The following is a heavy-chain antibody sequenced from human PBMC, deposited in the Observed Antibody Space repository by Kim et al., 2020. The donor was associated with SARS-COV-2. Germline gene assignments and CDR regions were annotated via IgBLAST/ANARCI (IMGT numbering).Heavy chain of an antibody. J-gene: IGHJ6*02. CDR3: ARGRGGTTVVTLGLGYYYYSGIDV. V-gene: IGHV4-34*01. Sequence: SETLSLTCAVYGGSFSGYYWSWIRQPPGKGLEWIGEINHSGSTNYNPSLKSRVTISVDTSKNQFSLKLSSVTAADTAVYYCARGRGGTTVVTLGLGYYYYSGIDVWGQGTTVTVSS. D-gene: IGHD4-17*01. CDR2: INHSGST. CDR1: GGSFSGYY.